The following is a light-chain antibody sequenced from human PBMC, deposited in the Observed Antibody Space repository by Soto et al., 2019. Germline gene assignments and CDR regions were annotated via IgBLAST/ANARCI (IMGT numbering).Light chain of an antibody. CDR2: DAS. CDR3: QQYGSSRT. Sequence: VLTQSPATLSLSPGERASLSCRASQFLSSYLAWYQQKPGLAPRLLIYDASNRATGIPDRFSGSGSGTDFTLTISRLEPEDSAVYYCQQYGSSRTFGQGTRWIS. J-gene: IGKJ1*01. V-gene: IGKV3D-20*01. CDR1: QFLSSY.